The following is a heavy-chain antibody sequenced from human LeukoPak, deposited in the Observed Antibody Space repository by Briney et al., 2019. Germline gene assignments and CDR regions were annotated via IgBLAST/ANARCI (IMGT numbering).Heavy chain of an antibody. Sequence: PGGSLRLSCAASGFTFSSYWMSWVRQAPGKGLEWVANIKQDGSEKYYVDSVKGRFTISRDNAKNSLYLQMNSLRAEVTAVYYCAREPYYDFWSVYPGTFDYWGQGTLVTFSS. V-gene: IGHV3-7*01. J-gene: IGHJ4*02. D-gene: IGHD3-3*01. CDR3: AREPYYDFWSVYPGTFDY. CDR1: GFTFSSYW. CDR2: IKQDGSEK.